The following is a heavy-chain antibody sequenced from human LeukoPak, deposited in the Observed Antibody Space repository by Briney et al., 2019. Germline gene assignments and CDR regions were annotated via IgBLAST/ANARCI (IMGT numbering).Heavy chain of an antibody. V-gene: IGHV4-38-2*02. CDR2: IYHSGST. J-gene: IGHJ4*02. Sequence: SETLSLTCTVSGYSISSGYYWGWIRQPPGKGLEWIGSIYHSGSTYYNPSLKSRVTISVDTSKNQFSLKLSSVTAADTAVYYCARDGLWSSHFDYWGQGTLVTVSS. CDR1: GYSISSGYY. CDR3: ARDGLWSSHFDY. D-gene: IGHD5-18*01.